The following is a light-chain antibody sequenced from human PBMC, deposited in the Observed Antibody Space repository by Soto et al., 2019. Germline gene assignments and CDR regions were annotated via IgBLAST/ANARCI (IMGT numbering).Light chain of an antibody. CDR3: NSYAGSNNLV. Sequence: QSVLTQPPSGSGSPGQSVTISCTGTSSDLGGYNYVSWYQQHPGKAPKLMIYQVSKRPSGVPDRFSCSKSGNTASLTVSGLQAEDEADYYCNSYAGSNNLVFGTGSKVTVL. V-gene: IGLV2-8*01. CDR2: QVS. CDR1: SSDLGGYNY. J-gene: IGLJ1*01.